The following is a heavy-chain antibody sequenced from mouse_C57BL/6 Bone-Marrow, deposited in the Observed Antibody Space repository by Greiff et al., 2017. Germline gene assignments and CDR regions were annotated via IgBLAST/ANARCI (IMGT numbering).Heavy chain of an antibody. CDR2: ISSGGSYT. V-gene: IGHV5-6*01. CDR3: ARHYGSSYYYFDY. D-gene: IGHD1-1*01. J-gene: IGHJ2*01. Sequence: EVKLVESGGDLVKPGGSLKLSCAASGFTFSSYGMSWVRQTPDKRLEWVATISSGGSYTYYPDSVKGRFTISRDNAKNTLYLQMSSLKSEDTAMYYCARHYGSSYYYFDYWGQGTTLTVSS. CDR1: GFTFSSYG.